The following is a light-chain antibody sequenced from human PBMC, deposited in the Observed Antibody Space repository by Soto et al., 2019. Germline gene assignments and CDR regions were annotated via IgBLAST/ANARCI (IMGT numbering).Light chain of an antibody. CDR3: GTWDSSLSALYV. Sequence: HSALTQPPSVSAAPGQKVTISCSGSSSNIGNNYVSWYQQLPGTAPKLLIYENNKRPSGIPDRFSGSKSGTSATLGITGLQTGDEADYYCGTWDSSLSALYVFGTGTKVTVL. CDR1: SSNIGNNY. J-gene: IGLJ1*01. CDR2: ENN. V-gene: IGLV1-51*02.